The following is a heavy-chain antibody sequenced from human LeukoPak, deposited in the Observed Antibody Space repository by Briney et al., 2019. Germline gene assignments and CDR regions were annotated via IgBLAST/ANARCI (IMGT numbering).Heavy chain of an antibody. CDR3: ARDHYYDSSGYYPYYFDY. Sequence: SETLSLTCTVSGGSISSGGYYWSWIRQPPGKGLEWIGEINHSGSTNYNLSLKSRVTISVDTSKNQFSLKLSSVTAADTAVYYCARDHYYDSSGYYPYYFDYWGQGTLVTVSS. D-gene: IGHD3-22*01. CDR1: GGSISSGGYY. J-gene: IGHJ4*02. V-gene: IGHV4-39*07. CDR2: INHSGST.